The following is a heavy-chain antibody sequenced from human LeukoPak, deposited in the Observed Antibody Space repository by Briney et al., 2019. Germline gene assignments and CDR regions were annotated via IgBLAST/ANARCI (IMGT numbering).Heavy chain of an antibody. D-gene: IGHD2-15*01. V-gene: IGHV3-30-3*01. CDR3: ARDSSWSFDY. CDR1: GFTFSSYA. Sequence: PGGSLRLSCAASGFTFSSYAMVWVRHAPGQGLEWVAVISYGGTNKYYADSVTGRFTISTDNARKSLYLQMNSLREEDTAVYYCARDSSWSFDYWGEGTLVTVSS. CDR2: ISYGGTNK. J-gene: IGHJ4*02.